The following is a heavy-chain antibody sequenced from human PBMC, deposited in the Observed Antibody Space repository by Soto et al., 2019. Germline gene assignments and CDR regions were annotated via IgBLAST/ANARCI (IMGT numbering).Heavy chain of an antibody. CDR1: GFTFSSYS. CDR3: ARDGVGIVLMVYAEYYYYGMDV. J-gene: IGHJ6*02. D-gene: IGHD2-8*01. Sequence: PGGSLRLSCAASGFTFSSYSMNWVRQAPGKGLEWVSYISSSSSTIYYADSVKGRFTISRDNAKNSLYLQMNSLRDEDTAVYYCARDGVGIVLMVYAEYYYYGMDVWGQGTTVTVSS. CDR2: ISSSSSTI. V-gene: IGHV3-48*02.